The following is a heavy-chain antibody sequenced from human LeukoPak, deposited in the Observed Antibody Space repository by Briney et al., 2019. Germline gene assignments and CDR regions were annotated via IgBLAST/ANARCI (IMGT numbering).Heavy chain of an antibody. CDR3: AKEGDYYGSGSHRDAFDM. CDR1: GFSFSSYN. D-gene: IGHD3-10*01. Sequence: GGSLRLSCAASGFSFSSYNMNWVRQTPGKGLEWGSSITSSSTYTFYADSVKGRFTISRDNARNSLYLQMNSLRPEDTALYYCAKEGDYYGSGSHRDAFDMWGQGTMVTVSS. CDR2: ITSSSTYT. J-gene: IGHJ3*02. V-gene: IGHV3-21*01.